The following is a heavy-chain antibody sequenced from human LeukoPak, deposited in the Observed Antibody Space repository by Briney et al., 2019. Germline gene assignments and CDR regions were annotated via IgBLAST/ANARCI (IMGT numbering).Heavy chain of an antibody. CDR1: GHSISSDYY. J-gene: IGHJ6*04. Sequence: SETLSLTCDVSGHSISSDYYWTWIRQPPGRGLEYIGSIDHSGRTYYNPSLKSRVTISVDTSKNHFSLRLSSVTAADTAVYYCAREKEYYYMDVWGKGTTVSVSS. CDR3: AREKEYYYMDV. V-gene: IGHV4-38-2*02. D-gene: IGHD3-16*01. CDR2: IDHSGRT.